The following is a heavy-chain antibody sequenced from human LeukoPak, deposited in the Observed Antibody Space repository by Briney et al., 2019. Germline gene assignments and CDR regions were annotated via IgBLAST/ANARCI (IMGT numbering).Heavy chain of an antibody. D-gene: IGHD6-19*01. CDR3: ASQGGWYGYFQH. Sequence: SETLSLTCTVSGGSISSGDYYWSWVRQPPGKGLEWIGYIYDSGSTYYNPSLKSRVTISEDTSKNQFSLKLSSVTATDTAAYYCASQGGWYGYFQHWGQGTLVTVSS. J-gene: IGHJ1*01. V-gene: IGHV4-30-4*01. CDR2: IYDSGST. CDR1: GGSISSGDYY.